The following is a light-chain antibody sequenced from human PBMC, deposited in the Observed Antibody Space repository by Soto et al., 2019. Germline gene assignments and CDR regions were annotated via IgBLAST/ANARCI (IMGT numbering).Light chain of an antibody. CDR2: GAS. CDR3: QKYNSAPQT. J-gene: IGKJ3*01. CDR1: QTIISW. V-gene: IGKV1-27*01. Sequence: DIQITQSPSTLSGSLGDRVTITCRASQTIISWLAWYQQKPGKVPKLLMYGASTLQPGVPSRFSGSGSGTEFTLIISSLQPEDVATYYCQKYNSAPQTFGPGTKVDI.